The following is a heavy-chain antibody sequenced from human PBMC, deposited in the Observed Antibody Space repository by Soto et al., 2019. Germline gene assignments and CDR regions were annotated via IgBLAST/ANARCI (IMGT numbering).Heavy chain of an antibody. CDR1: GFTFSNDW. J-gene: IGHJ4*02. CDR2: INADGGST. V-gene: IGHV3-74*01. CDR3: VKVLTRGVGVPRFYFDS. D-gene: IGHD3-9*01. Sequence: GGSLRLSCAASGFTFSNDWMHWVRQAPGKGLEWVSRINADGGSTHYADSVRGRFTISRDNAKNTLFLQLNSLRVEDTAIYYCVKVLTRGVGVPRFYFDSWGQGTLVTVSS.